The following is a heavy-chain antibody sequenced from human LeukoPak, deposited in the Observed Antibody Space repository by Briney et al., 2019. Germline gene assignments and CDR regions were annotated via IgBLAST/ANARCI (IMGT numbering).Heavy chain of an antibody. CDR2: ISSCGSTI. V-gene: IGHV3-11*01. Sequence: GGSLRLSCAASGFPFSDYYMSWIRNAPGKGLEWVSYISSCGSTIYYADPVNGPLTIPGDNAKNSLYLQITSLRAEDTAVYYCARDSSGAVLVRGAFDIWGQGAMVTVSS. CDR1: GFPFSDYY. J-gene: IGHJ3*02. CDR3: ARDSSGAVLVRGAFDI. D-gene: IGHD3-3*02.